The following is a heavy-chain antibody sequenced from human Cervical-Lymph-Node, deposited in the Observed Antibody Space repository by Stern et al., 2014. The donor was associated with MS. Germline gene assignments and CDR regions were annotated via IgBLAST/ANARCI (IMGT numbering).Heavy chain of an antibody. CDR2: MNPNSGNT. D-gene: IGHD2-15*01. Sequence: QLVQSGAEVKKPGASVKVSCKASGYTFSNYDINWVRQATGQGLEWMGWMNPNSGNTGYAQKFQGRVTMTRNTSISTAYMELSSLRSEDTAVYYCARGRSGYCSGGICEVDPWGQGTLVTVSS. J-gene: IGHJ5*02. V-gene: IGHV1-8*01. CDR1: GYTFSNYD. CDR3: ARGRSGYCSGGICEVDP.